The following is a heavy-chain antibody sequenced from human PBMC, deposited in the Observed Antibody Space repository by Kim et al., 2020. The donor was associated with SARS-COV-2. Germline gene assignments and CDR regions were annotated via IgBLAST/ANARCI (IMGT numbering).Heavy chain of an antibody. D-gene: IGHD2-2*01. CDR2: IRSKTHGGTT. J-gene: IGHJ5*01. V-gene: IGHV3-49*04. CDR3: TRALTSSWYDS. Sequence: GGSLRLSCTASGFTFGDYAMTWVRQAPGKGLECVGFIRSKTHGGTTEYAASVKGRFTISRDDSNSIAYLQMNSLKSEDTAVYYCTRALTSSWYDSWGQGTLVTVSS. CDR1: GFTFGDYA.